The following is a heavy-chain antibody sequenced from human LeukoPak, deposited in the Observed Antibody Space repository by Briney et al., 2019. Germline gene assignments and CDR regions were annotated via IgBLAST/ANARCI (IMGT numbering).Heavy chain of an antibody. CDR2: IYSGGST. CDR3: AREIVVVPAAAYYYGMDV. V-gene: IGHV3-66*01. J-gene: IGHJ6*02. Sequence: PGGSLRLSRAASGFTVSSNYMSWVRQAPGKGLEWVSVIYSGGSTYYADSVKGRFTISRDNSKNTLYLQMNSLRAEDTAVYYCAREIVVVPAAAYYYGMDVWGQGTTVTVSS. D-gene: IGHD2-2*01. CDR1: GFTVSSNY.